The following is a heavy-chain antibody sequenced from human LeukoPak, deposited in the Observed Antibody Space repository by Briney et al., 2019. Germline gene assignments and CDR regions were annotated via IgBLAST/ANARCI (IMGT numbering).Heavy chain of an antibody. CDR1: GFTVSSNY. V-gene: IGHV3-53*01. J-gene: IGHJ3*02. CDR3: ARETLGPNDAFDI. D-gene: IGHD2/OR15-2a*01. CDR2: IYSGGST. Sequence: PGGSLRLSCAASGFTVSSNYMSWVRQAPGKGLEWVSVIYSGGSTYYADSVKGRFTIPRDNSKNTLYLQMNSLRAEDTAMYYCARETLGPNDAFDIWGQGTMVTVSS.